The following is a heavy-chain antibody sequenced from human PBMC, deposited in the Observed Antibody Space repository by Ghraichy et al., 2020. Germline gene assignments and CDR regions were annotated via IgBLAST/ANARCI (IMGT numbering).Heavy chain of an antibody. CDR1: GGSISSSSYY. V-gene: IGHV4-39*01. CDR3: ARHREGYGGYQPYDY. CDR2: IYYSGST. J-gene: IGHJ4*02. Sequence: SETLSLTCTVSGGSISSSSYYWGWIRQPPGKGLEWIGSIYYSGSTYYNPSLKSRVTISVDTSKNQFSLKLSSVTAADTAVYYCARHREGYGGYQPYDYWGQGTLVTVSS. D-gene: IGHD5-12*01.